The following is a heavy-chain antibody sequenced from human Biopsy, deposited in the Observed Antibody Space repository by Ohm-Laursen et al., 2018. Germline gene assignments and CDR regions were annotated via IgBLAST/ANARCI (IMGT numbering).Heavy chain of an antibody. CDR2: ISYDQITK. CDR3: AKDLSVYCYYGIDV. J-gene: IGHJ6*02. V-gene: IGHV3-30*18. CDR1: GFTFRTYG. D-gene: IGHD5/OR15-5a*01. Sequence: SLRLSCAATGFTFRTYGMHWVRLAPGKGLEWVAVISYDQITKHYADSVRGRFTISRDNSKNTLYLQVNSLRAEDTAVYYCAKDLSVYCYYGIDVWGQGTTVTVSS.